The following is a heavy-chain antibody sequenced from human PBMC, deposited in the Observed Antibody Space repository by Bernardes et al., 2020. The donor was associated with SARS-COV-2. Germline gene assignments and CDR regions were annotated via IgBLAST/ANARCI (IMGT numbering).Heavy chain of an antibody. CDR2: IWYDGSNK. V-gene: IGHV3-33*08. J-gene: IGHJ4*02. CDR3: ARDRESVAGPFDY. Sequence: SLILSCAASGFTFSSYGMHWVRQAPGKGLEWVAVIWYDGSNKYYADSVKGRFTISRDNSKNTLYLQMNSLRAEDTAVYYCARDRESVAGPFDYWGQGTLVTVSS. D-gene: IGHD6-19*01. CDR1: GFTFSSYG.